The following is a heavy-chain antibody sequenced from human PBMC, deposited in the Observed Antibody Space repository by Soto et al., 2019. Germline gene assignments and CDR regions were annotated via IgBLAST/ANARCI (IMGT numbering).Heavy chain of an antibody. CDR1: GFTFSSYA. CDR3: ARDLSAYYLDY. V-gene: IGHV3-30-3*01. J-gene: IGHJ4*02. Sequence: QVQLVESGGGVVQPGRSLRLSCAASGFTFSSYAMHWVRQAPGKGLEWVAVISYDGSNKYYADSVKGRFTISRDNSKNTLYLQMNSLRAEDTAVYFWARDLSAYYLDYWGLGTLVTVSS. CDR2: ISYDGSNK.